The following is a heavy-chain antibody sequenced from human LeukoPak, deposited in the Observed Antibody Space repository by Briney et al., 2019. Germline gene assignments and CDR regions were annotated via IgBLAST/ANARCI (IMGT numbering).Heavy chain of an antibody. J-gene: IGHJ4*02. CDR1: GFTFSTYG. CDR3: AREQPYYDSSGYYSYYFDY. D-gene: IGHD3-22*01. CDR2: IKQDGSEK. V-gene: IGHV3-7*01. Sequence: GGSLRLSCAASGFTFSTYGMSWVRQAPGKGLEWVANIKQDGSEKYYVDSVKGRFTISRDNAKNSLYLQMNSLRAEDTAVYYCAREQPYYDSSGYYSYYFDYWGQGTLVTVSS.